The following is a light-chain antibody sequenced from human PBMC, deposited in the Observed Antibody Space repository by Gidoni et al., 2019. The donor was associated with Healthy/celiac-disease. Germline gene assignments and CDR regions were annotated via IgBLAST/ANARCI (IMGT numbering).Light chain of an antibody. CDR3: QQYGSSPLT. CDR1: QSVSSSY. CDR2: GAS. V-gene: IGKV3-20*01. J-gene: IGKJ4*01. Sequence: ELVLSQSPGTLSLSPGERATLSCRASQSVSSSYLAWYQQNPGQAPRLLISGASSRATGIPDRCSGSGSGTDFTLTISRLEPEDFAVNYCQQYGSSPLTFGGGTKVEIK.